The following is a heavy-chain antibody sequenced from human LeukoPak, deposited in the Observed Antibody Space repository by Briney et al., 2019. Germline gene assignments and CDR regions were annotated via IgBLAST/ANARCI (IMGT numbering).Heavy chain of an antibody. J-gene: IGHJ6*03. CDR3: ARGGIPVYYYYMDV. CDR2: INPNNGGT. CDR1: GYTFTGYF. V-gene: IGHV1-2*02. Sequence: ASVKVSCKASGYTFTGYFMHWVRQAPGQGLEWMGWINPNNGGTNYAQKFQGRVTMTRDTSINTGYMELSRLRSDDTAVYYCARGGIPVYYYYMDVWGKGTTVTISS. D-gene: IGHD5-12*01.